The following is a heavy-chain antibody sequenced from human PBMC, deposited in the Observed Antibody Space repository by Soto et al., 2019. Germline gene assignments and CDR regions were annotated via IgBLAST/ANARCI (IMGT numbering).Heavy chain of an antibody. CDR2: IYAGGTT. V-gene: IGHV3-53*01. J-gene: IGHJ4*02. D-gene: IGHD1-1*01. Sequence: EVQLVESGGDLIQPGGSLRLSCAVSGFSVSSNHMSWVRQAPGKGLEWVSLIYAGGTTYYTDSVKGRFTISRDNAKNTLCLQMNSLRADDSAVYFCARDLRRGGNWGRGTLVTVSS. CDR3: ARDLRRGGN. CDR1: GFSVSSNH.